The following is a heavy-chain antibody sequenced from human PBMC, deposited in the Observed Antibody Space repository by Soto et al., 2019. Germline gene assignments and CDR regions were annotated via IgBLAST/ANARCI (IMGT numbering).Heavy chain of an antibody. J-gene: IGHJ4*02. D-gene: IGHD6-19*01. CDR2: IYPGDSDT. V-gene: IGHV5-51*01. CDR1: GYSFTSYW. Sequence: VQLVQSGAEVKKPGESLKNSCKGSGYSFTSYWIGWVRQMPGKGLEWMGIIYPGDSDTRYSPSFQGQVTISADKSISTAYLQCSSLKASDTAMYYCARRTDGSGWYAYFDYWGQGTLVTVSS. CDR3: ARRTDGSGWYAYFDY.